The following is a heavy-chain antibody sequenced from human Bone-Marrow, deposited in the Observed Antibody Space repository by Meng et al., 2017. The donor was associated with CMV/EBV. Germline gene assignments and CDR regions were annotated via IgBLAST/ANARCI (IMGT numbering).Heavy chain of an antibody. Sequence: GESLKIPCSASAFTVSSKYMSWVRQAPGKGLEWLSILYSGGNTYHADSVKGRFTISRDNSKNTLYLQMNILRPEDTAVYYCARHTSDYYYYGIDLWGQGNTVTVSS. J-gene: IGHJ6*02. CDR3: ARHTSDYYYYGIDL. CDR2: LYSGGNT. D-gene: IGHD2-2*01. V-gene: IGHV3-66*02. CDR1: AFTVSSKY.